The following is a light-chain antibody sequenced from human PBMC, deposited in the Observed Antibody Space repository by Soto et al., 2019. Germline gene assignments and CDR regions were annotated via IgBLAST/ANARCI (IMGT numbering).Light chain of an antibody. Sequence: EIVMTQSPATLSVSPGERATLSCTASHYIYSNVAWFQQRPGQAPRLLIYRASTRATGTPARFIGSGSGTEFTLTITSMKSEDFALYYCQQYHNLWTFGQGTKVDIK. CDR1: HYIYSN. CDR2: RAS. V-gene: IGKV3-15*01. J-gene: IGKJ1*01. CDR3: QQYHNLWT.